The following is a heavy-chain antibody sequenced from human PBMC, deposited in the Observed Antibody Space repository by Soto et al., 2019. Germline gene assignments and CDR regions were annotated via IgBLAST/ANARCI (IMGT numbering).Heavy chain of an antibody. D-gene: IGHD5-12*01. J-gene: IGHJ4*02. CDR2: ISYDGSNK. Sequence: VQLVESGGGVVQPGRSLRLSCAASGFTFSSYGMHWVRQAPGKGLEWVAVISYDGSNKYYADSVKGRFTISRDNSKNTLYLQMNSLRAEDTAVYYCAKDRRDGYNGCLSYWGQGTLVTVSS. CDR3: AKDRRDGYNGCLSY. CDR1: GFTFSSYG. V-gene: IGHV3-30*18.